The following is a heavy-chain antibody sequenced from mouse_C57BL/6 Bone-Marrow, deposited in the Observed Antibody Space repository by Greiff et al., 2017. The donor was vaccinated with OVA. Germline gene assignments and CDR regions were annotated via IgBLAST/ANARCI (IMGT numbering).Heavy chain of an antibody. Sequence: QVQLQQPGAELVKPGASVKLSCKASGYTFTSYWMHWVKQRPGQGLEWIGMIHPNSGSTNYNEKFKSKATLTVEKSSSTDYMQLSSLTSEDSAVYSFAISPSFGSSYWSFDVWGPGTSVTVSS. V-gene: IGHV1-64*01. CDR3: AISPSFGSSYWSFDV. CDR1: GYTFTSYW. D-gene: IGHD1-1*01. J-gene: IGHJ1*01. CDR2: IHPNSGST.